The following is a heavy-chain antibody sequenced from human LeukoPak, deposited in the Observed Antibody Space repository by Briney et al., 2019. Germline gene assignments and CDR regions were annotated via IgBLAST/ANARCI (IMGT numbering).Heavy chain of an antibody. CDR1: GGSISSGGYS. Sequence: SQTLSLTCAVSGGSISSGGYSRSWIRQPPGKGLEWIGYIYQSGSTYYNPSLKSRVTISVDRSKNQFSLKLSSVTAADTAVYYCARVATYCGGDCYSGFDYWGQGTLVTVSS. CDR2: IYQSGST. J-gene: IGHJ4*02. D-gene: IGHD2-21*02. V-gene: IGHV4-30-2*01. CDR3: ARVATYCGGDCYSGFDY.